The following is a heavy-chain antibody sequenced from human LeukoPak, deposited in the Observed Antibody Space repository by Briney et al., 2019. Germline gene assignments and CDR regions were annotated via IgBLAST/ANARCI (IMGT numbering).Heavy chain of an antibody. V-gene: IGHV1-69*13. D-gene: IGHD1-1*01. CDR1: GGTFSSYA. Sequence: SVKVSCKASGGTFSSYAISWVRQAPGQGLEWLGGIIPILGTANYAQKFQGRVTITADESTSTAYMELSSLRSEDTAVYYCARAKNWNDGEAFDIWGQGTMVTVSS. J-gene: IGHJ3*02. CDR3: ARAKNWNDGEAFDI. CDR2: IIPILGTA.